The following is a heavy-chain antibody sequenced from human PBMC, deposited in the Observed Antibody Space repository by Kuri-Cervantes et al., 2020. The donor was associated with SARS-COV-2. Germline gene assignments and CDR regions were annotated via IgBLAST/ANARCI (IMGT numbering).Heavy chain of an antibody. CDR2: IHASGSA. Sequence: LRLSCAVSGGSITSDGYSWSWIRQPPGKGLEFIGFIHASGSAYYNPSLQSRVTISVDRSKTQFSLTVTSVTAADTAVYYCARVAGCVGSFCYYTNWFDHWGHGTLVTVSS. CDR3: ARVAGCVGSFCYYTNWFDH. J-gene: IGHJ5*02. D-gene: IGHD3-22*01. CDR1: GGSITSDGYS. V-gene: IGHV4-30-2*01.